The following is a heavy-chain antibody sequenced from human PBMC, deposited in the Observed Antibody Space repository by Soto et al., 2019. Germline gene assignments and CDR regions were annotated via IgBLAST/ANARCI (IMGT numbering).Heavy chain of an antibody. V-gene: IGHV3-21*01. CDR3: AIDLKPHGMDV. J-gene: IGHJ6*02. CDR1: GFTFSSYS. Sequence: SLRLSCAASGFTFSSYSMNWVRQAPGKGLEWVSSISSSSSYIYYADSVKGRFTISRDNAKNSLYLQVNSLRAEDTAVYYCAIDLKPHGMDVWGQGTTVTVSS. CDR2: ISSSSSYI.